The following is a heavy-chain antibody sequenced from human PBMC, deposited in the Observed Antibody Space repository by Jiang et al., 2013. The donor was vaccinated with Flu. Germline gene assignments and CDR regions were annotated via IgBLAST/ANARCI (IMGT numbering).Heavy chain of an antibody. V-gene: IGHV1-69*06. CDR2: IIPIFGTA. J-gene: IGHJ6*02. Sequence: AEVKKPGSSVKVSCKASGGTFSSYAISWVRQAPGQGLEWMGGIIPIFGTANYAQKFQGRVTITADKSTSTAYMELSSLRSEDTAVYYCARGCSSTSCYYYYGMDVWGQGTTVTVSS. CDR3: ARGCSSTSCYYYYGMDV. CDR1: GGTFSSYA. D-gene: IGHD2-2*01.